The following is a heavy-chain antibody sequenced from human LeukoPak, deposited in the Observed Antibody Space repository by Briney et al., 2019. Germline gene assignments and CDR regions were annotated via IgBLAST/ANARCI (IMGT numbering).Heavy chain of an antibody. D-gene: IGHD3-16*01. CDR2: MKGTGEK. Sequence: PGGSLTLSCAASGLSFSSFAMSWVRQAPARGPEWLSSMKGTGEKFYADSVRGRFTLSRDDSRNTVYLQLNNLRVEDTAVYYCARASWVSTADAVRWGQGTVVTVSS. V-gene: IGHV3-23*01. CDR3: ARASWVSTADAVR. J-gene: IGHJ4*02. CDR1: GLSFSSFA.